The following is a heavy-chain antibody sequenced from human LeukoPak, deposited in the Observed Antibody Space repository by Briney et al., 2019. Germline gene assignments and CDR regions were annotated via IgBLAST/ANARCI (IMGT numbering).Heavy chain of an antibody. J-gene: IGHJ4*02. V-gene: IGHV3-21*01. CDR3: ARARSGWYVDYD. D-gene: IGHD6-19*01. Sequence: GGSLRLSCAASGSTFSSYSMNWVRQAPGKGLEWVSSISSSSSYIYYADSVKGRFTISRDNAKNSLYLQMNSLRAEDTAVYYCARARSGWYVDYDWGQGTLVTVSS. CDR1: GSTFSSYS. CDR2: ISSSSSYI.